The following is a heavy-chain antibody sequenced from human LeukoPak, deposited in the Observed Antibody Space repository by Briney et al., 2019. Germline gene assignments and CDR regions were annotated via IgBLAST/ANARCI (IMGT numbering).Heavy chain of an antibody. CDR1: GGTFSSYA. CDR3: ARVWGDSIVVVPAAPYAFDI. D-gene: IGHD2-2*01. Sequence: GASVKVSCKASGGTFSSYAISWVRQAPGQGLEWMGGIIPIFGTANYAQKFQGRVTITADESTSTAYMELSSLRSEDTAVYYCARVWGDSIVVVPAAPYAFDIWGQGTMVTVSS. V-gene: IGHV1-69*13. CDR2: IIPIFGTA. J-gene: IGHJ3*02.